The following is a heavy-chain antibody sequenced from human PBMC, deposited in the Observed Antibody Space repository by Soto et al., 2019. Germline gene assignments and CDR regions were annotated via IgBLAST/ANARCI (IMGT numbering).Heavy chain of an antibody. Sequence: QVQLVQSGAEVKKPGSSVKVSCKASGGTFSSYGIAWVRQAPGQGLGWMGGILPVFGTPNYAQKFRGRVTISADESTSTAYMELSSLTSEDTAVYYCAVRSSYSHYYYALDVWGQATTVTVSS. CDR2: ILPVFGTP. V-gene: IGHV1-69*01. D-gene: IGHD3-10*01. CDR3: AVRSSYSHYYYALDV. CDR1: GGTFSSYG. J-gene: IGHJ6*02.